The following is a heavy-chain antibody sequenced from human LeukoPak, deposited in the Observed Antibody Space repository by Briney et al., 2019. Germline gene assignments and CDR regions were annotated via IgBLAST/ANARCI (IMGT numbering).Heavy chain of an antibody. Sequence: SVKVSCKASGYTFTGYYMHWVRQAPGQGLEWMGWINPNSGGTNHAQKFQGRVTMTRDTSISTAYMELSRLRCDDTAVYYCARLGLLWFGELLYGNAFDIWGQGTMVTVSS. CDR2: INPNSGGT. J-gene: IGHJ3*02. CDR3: ARLGLLWFGELLYGNAFDI. D-gene: IGHD3-10*01. CDR1: GYTFTGYY. V-gene: IGHV1-2*02.